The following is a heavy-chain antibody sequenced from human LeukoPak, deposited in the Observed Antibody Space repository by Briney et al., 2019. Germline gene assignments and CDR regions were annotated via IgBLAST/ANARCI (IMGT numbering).Heavy chain of an antibody. J-gene: IGHJ4*02. CDR2: IHHSGNT. Sequence: PSETLSLTCAVYGASFSDYYWSFIRQPPGKGLEWIGEIHHSGNTNYNPSLKSRVTISVDTSKNQFSLKLSSVTAADTAVYYCARDTRIAVAGGLFAYWGQGTLVTVSS. D-gene: IGHD6-19*01. V-gene: IGHV4-34*01. CDR1: GASFSDYY. CDR3: ARDTRIAVAGGLFAY.